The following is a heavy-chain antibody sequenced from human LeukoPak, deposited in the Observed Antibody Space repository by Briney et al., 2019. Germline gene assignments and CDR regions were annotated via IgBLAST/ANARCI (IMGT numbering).Heavy chain of an antibody. Sequence: SETLSLTCSVSGGSISSYFWSWIRQPPGKGLEWIGYIESSGTTYYNPSLKSRVTISVDTSKNQFSLKLSSVTAADTAVYYCARHRMYYYDSSGRGVADAFDIWGQGTMVTVSS. V-gene: IGHV4-59*08. CDR3: ARHRMYYYDSSGRGVADAFDI. D-gene: IGHD3-22*01. CDR2: IESSGTT. J-gene: IGHJ3*02. CDR1: GGSISSYF.